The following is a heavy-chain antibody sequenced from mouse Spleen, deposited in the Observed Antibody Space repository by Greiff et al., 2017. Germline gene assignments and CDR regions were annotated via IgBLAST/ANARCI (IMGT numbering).Heavy chain of an antibody. Sequence: VQLKQSGPVLVKPGASVKMSCKASGYTFTDYYMNWVKQSHGKSLEWIGVINPYNGGTSYNQKFKGKATLTVDKSSSTAYMELNSLTSEDSAVYYCARDLYAPFDYWGQGTTLTVSS. CDR1: GYTFTDYY. CDR2: INPYNGGT. V-gene: IGHV1-19*01. D-gene: IGHD2-10*02. CDR3: ARDLYAPFDY. J-gene: IGHJ2*01.